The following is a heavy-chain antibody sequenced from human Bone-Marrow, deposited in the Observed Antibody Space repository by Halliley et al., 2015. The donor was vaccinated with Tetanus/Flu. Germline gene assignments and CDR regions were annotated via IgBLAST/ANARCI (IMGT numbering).Heavy chain of an antibody. CDR2: SGGTT. CDR3: ARDIVATVYVGGGYGMDG. Sequence: SGGTTFYSGSVKGRFTISRDTSTNTMFLQMNSLRAEDTAVYYCARDIVATVYVGGGYGMDGWGQGTTVTFSS. J-gene: IGHJ6*02. V-gene: IGHV3-53*01. D-gene: IGHD5-12*01.